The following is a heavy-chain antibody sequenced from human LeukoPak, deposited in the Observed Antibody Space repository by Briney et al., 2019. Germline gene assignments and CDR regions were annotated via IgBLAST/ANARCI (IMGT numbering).Heavy chain of an antibody. J-gene: IGHJ6*03. Sequence: SETLSLTCTVSGGSISSSRDYWAWIRQPPGKGLEWIANIYYSGSTYYSPSLKSRVTISVDTSKNQFSLKLSSVTAADTAVYYCARDVVGGASLGYYYMDVWGKGTTVTVSS. CDR3: ARDVVGGASLGYYYMDV. D-gene: IGHD4-23*01. CDR2: IYYSGST. V-gene: IGHV4-39*07. CDR1: GGSISSSRDY.